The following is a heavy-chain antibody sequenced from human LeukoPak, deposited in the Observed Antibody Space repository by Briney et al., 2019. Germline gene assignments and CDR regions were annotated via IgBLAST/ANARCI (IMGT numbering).Heavy chain of an antibody. CDR2: IYYSGST. CDR3: ARDDKRYGVWYFDL. Sequence: SETLSLTCTVSGGSVSSGSYYWSWIRQPPGKGLEWIGYIYYSGSTNYNPSLKSRVTISVDTSKNQFSLKLSSVTAADTAVYYCARDDKRYGVWYFDLWGRGTLVTVSS. V-gene: IGHV4-61*01. J-gene: IGHJ2*01. D-gene: IGHD4-17*01. CDR1: GGSVSSGSYY.